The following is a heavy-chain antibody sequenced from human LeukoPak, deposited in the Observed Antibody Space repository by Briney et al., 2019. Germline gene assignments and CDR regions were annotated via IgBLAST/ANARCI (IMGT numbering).Heavy chain of an antibody. Sequence: GASVKVSCKASGGTFSSYAISWIRQAPGKGLEWVSYISSSGSTIYYADSVKGRFTISRDNAKNSLYLQMNSLRAEDTAVYYCARDREAASFMDVWGKGTTVTVSS. V-gene: IGHV3-48*04. CDR3: ARDREAASFMDV. D-gene: IGHD3-3*02. J-gene: IGHJ6*03. CDR2: ISSSGSTI. CDR1: GGTFSSYA.